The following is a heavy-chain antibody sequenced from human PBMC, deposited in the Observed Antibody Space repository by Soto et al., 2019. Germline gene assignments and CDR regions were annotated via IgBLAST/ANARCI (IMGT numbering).Heavy chain of an antibody. CDR1: GGSINSGYYY. CDR3: ARQHIVKVPAATFPDH. D-gene: IGHD2-2*01. J-gene: IGHJ5*02. CDR2: ISYSGST. Sequence: SETLSLTCTVSGGSINSGYYYWSWIRQRPGKGLEWIGYISYSGSTYYNPSLKGQVTISADTSKNMFSLKLNSVTAADTAVYYCARQHIVKVPAATFPDHWGQGTLVTVSS. V-gene: IGHV4-31*01.